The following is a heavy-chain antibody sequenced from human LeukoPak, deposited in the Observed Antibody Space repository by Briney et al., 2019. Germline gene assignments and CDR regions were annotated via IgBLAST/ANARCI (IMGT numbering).Heavy chain of an antibody. CDR1: GFTFSSYA. J-gene: IGHJ4*02. D-gene: IGHD3-10*01. Sequence: GGSLRLSCAASGFTFSSYAMSWVRQAPGKGLEWVGRIKSKTDGGTTDYAAPVKGRFTISRDDSKNTLYLQMNSLKTEGTAVYYCTTDNSLIWFGEPLDYWGQGTLVTVSS. V-gene: IGHV3-15*01. CDR3: TTDNSLIWFGEPLDY. CDR2: IKSKTDGGTT.